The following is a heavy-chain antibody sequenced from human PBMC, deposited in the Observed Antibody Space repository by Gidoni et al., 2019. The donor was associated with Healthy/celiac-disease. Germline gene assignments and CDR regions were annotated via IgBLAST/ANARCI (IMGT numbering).Heavy chain of an antibody. D-gene: IGHD6-13*01. Sequence: QVQLVQSGAEVKKPGSSVKVSCKASGGTFSSSAISWVRQAPGQGLEWMGRIIPILGIANYAQKFQGRVTITADKSTSTAYMELSSLRSEDTAVYYCARAEGSSWYGYWGQGTLVTVSS. J-gene: IGHJ4*02. CDR2: IIPILGIA. CDR3: ARAEGSSWYGY. CDR1: GGTFSSSA. V-gene: IGHV1-69*09.